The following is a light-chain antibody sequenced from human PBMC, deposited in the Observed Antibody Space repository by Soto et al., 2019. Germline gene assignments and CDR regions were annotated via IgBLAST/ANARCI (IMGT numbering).Light chain of an antibody. CDR2: TSG. J-gene: IGKJ2*01. CDR3: QQTYSTPYT. Sequence: IHMTQSPSSLSASVGDRITVTCRASQRITTYVNWYQLTPGEAPKLLISTSGTLQRGVPSRFSGSGSGTDFTLTISGLQPADFATYFCQQTYSTPYTFGQGTRLEIK. V-gene: IGKV1-39*01. CDR1: QRITTY.